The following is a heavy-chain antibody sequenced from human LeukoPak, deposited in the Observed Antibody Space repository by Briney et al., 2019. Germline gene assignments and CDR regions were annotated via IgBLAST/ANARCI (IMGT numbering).Heavy chain of an antibody. D-gene: IGHD2-2*01. CDR3: ARAECSSATCNQTWGYYMDV. J-gene: IGHJ6*03. V-gene: IGHV3-30*02. Sequence: GGSLRLSCAASGFTFSSYGMNWVRQAPGKGLEWVAFIRYDGTNKYYTGSVKGRFTFTRDNSKNTVYMQMNSLRDEDTAVYYCARAECSSATCNQTWGYYMDVWGKGATVTVSS. CDR1: GFTFSSYG. CDR2: IRYDGTNK.